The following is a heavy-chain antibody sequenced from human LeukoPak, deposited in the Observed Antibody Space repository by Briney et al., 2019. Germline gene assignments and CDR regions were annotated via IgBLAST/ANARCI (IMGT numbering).Heavy chain of an antibody. D-gene: IGHD3-9*01. CDR3: AREIRYSDWLQPGDIDY. J-gene: IGHJ4*02. CDR1: GYTFTGYY. CDR2: INPNSGGT. Sequence: ASVKVSCKASGYTFTGYYMHWERQAPGQGLEWMGRINPNSGGTNYAQKFQGRVTMTRDTSISTAYMELSRLRSDDTAVYYCAREIRYSDWLQPGDIDYWGQGTLVTVSS. V-gene: IGHV1-2*06.